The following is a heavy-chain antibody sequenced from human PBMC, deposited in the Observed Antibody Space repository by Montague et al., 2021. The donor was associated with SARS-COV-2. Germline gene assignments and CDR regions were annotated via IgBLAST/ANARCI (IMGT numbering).Heavy chain of an antibody. CDR1: GDSLTYFY. CDR2: IFYRGTT. Sequence: SETLPLTCTVSGDSLTYFYWSWIRQSPGKGLEWIGNIFYRGTTNYNPSLKSRATISVDTSKNQFSLNLTSVTAADTAVYYCVRGATRTFDYWGQGTLVTVSS. J-gene: IGHJ4*02. V-gene: IGHV4-59*01. CDR3: VRGATRTFDY. D-gene: IGHD2-2*01.